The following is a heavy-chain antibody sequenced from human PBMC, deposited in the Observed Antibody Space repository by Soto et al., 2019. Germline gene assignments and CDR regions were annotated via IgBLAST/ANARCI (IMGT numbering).Heavy chain of an antibody. Sequence: SETLSLTCTVSGGSMSEYFWSWIRRSPGKGLERIGYVYYLGSTDYNPSLKSRVTISVDTSKRQFSLKLSSVTVADTAVYYCARDGYDGSGSPYPAYWGPGAQVTVSS. CDR1: GGSMSEYF. D-gene: IGHD3-10*01. V-gene: IGHV4-59*01. J-gene: IGHJ4*02. CDR2: VYYLGST. CDR3: ARDGYDGSGSPYPAY.